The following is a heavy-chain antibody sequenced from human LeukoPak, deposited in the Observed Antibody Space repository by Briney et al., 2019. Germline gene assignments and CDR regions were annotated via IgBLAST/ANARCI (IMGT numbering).Heavy chain of an antibody. D-gene: IGHD3-22*01. Sequence: ASVKVSCKASGYTFTGYYMHWVRQAPGQGLEWMGWINPNSGGTNYAQKFQGRVTMTRDTSISTAYMELSRLRSDDTAVYHCARGSSSGYYNNFDYWGQGTLVTVSS. CDR2: INPNSGGT. CDR3: ARGSSSGYYNNFDY. J-gene: IGHJ4*02. CDR1: GYTFTGYY. V-gene: IGHV1-2*02.